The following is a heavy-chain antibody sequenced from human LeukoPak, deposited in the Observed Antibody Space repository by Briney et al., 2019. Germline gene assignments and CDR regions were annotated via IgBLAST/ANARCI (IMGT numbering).Heavy chain of an antibody. CDR3: ARVSSDWFYFHS. V-gene: IGHV4-38-2*01. D-gene: IGHD3-9*01. CDR1: GYFISSGNY. J-gene: IGHJ4*02. Sequence: SETLSLTCAVSGYFISSGNYWGWIRQPPGKGQEWIGSIYHSGSTYYNPSLKSRVTISVDTSKNQFSLKLNSVTATDTAVYYCARVSSDWFYFHSWGQGTLVTVSS. CDR2: IYHSGST.